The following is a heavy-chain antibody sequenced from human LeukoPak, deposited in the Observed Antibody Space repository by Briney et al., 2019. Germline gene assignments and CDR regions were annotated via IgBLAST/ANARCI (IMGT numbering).Heavy chain of an antibody. CDR2: IKQDGSEK. D-gene: IGHD3-3*01. Sequence: GGSLRLSCAAPGFTFSSYWMSWVRQAPGKGLEWVANIKQDGSEKHYVDSVKGRLTISRDNAKNLLYLQMNSLRVGDTAVYYCAGGPGFLIDCWGQGTLVTVSS. CDR1: GFTFSSYW. CDR3: AGGPGFLIDC. J-gene: IGHJ4*02. V-gene: IGHV3-7*01.